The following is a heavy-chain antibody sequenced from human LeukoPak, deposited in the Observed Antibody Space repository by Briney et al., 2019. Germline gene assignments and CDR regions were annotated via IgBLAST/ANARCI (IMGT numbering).Heavy chain of an antibody. CDR1: GGSFSGYY. V-gene: IGHV4-34*01. CDR3: ARATTVTTEGGFDI. D-gene: IGHD4-11*01. Sequence: SETLSLTCAVYGGSFSGYYWSWIRQPPGKGLEWIGEINHSGSTNYNPSLKSRVTISVDTSKNQFSLKLSSVTAADTAVYYCARATTVTTEGGFDIWGQGTMVTVSS. J-gene: IGHJ3*02. CDR2: INHSGST.